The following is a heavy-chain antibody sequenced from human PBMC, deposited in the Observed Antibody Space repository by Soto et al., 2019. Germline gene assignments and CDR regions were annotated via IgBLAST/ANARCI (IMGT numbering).Heavy chain of an antibody. V-gene: IGHV4-59*01. CDR2: IYYSGST. J-gene: IGHJ5*02. CDR3: ARGRWGYDFWSGYSWFDP. CDR1: GGAISSYY. Sequence: ASETLSLTCTVSGGAISSYYWSWIRQPPGKGLEWIGYIYYSGSTNYNPSLKSRVTISVDTSKNQFSLKLSSVTAADTAVYYCARGRWGYDFWSGYSWFDPWGQGTLVTVSS. D-gene: IGHD3-3*01.